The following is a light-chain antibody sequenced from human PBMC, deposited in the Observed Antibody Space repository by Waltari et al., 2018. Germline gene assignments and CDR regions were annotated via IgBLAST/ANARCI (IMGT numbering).Light chain of an antibody. CDR1: SSNIGASYD. CDR3: QSCDSRLSGSFV. J-gene: IGLJ1*01. V-gene: IGLV1-40*01. CDR2: GNN. Sequence: QAVLTPPPAVSVAPRHRVTSAYTGRSSNIGASYDVHWYQQFPGTAPKLLISGNNNRPAGVPDRVSGSQPGTSASLAITGPQAEAEAEYYCQSCDSRLSGSFVLGTGTKVTVL.